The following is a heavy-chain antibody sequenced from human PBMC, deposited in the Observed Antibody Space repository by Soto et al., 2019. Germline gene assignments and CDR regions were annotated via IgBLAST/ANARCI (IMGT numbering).Heavy chain of an antibody. Sequence: SETLSLTCTVSGGSISSGDYYWSWIRQPPGKGLEWIGYIYYSGSTYYNPSLKSRVTISVDTSKNQFSLKLSSVTAADTAVYYCAREPIQLWAQRGAFDIWGQGTMVTVS. CDR2: IYYSGST. CDR3: AREPIQLWAQRGAFDI. V-gene: IGHV4-30-4*01. J-gene: IGHJ3*02. CDR1: GGSISSGDYY. D-gene: IGHD5-18*01.